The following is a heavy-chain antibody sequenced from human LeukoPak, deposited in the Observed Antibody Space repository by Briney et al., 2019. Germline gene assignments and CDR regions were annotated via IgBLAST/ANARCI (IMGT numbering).Heavy chain of an antibody. CDR2: IWSHGNRK. V-gene: IGHV3-33*01. CDR3: ARDSAADDNDFDV. D-gene: IGHD6-25*01. CDR1: GFSFSSYG. J-gene: IGHJ3*01. Sequence: GGSLRLSCIPSGFSFSSYGMHWVRQAPGKGLEWVAVIWSHGNRKHHSDSVEGRFAISRDNSKNILYLQMNNLRAEDTALYYGARDSAADDNDFDVWGQGTMVTVSS.